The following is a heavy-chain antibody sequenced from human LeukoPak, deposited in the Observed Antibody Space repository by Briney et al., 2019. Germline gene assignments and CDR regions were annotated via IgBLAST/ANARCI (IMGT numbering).Heavy chain of an antibody. J-gene: IGHJ5*02. D-gene: IGHD6-13*01. CDR1: GFSLSTSGVG. Sequence: SGPTLVKPTQTLTLTCTFSGFSLSTSGVGVGWIRQPPGKALEWLALIYWNDDKRYSPSLKSRLTITKDTSKNQVVLTMTNMDPVDTATYYCAHGYSSSWYRWFDPWGQGTLVTVSS. CDR3: AHGYSSSWYRWFDP. CDR2: IYWNDDK. V-gene: IGHV2-5*01.